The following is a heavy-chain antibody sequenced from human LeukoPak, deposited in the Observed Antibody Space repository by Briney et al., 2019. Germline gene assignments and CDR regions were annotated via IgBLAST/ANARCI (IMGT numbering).Heavy chain of an antibody. J-gene: IGHJ6*02. CDR1: GGTFSSYA. CDR3: ARDNHHYYDSSGYYGQYYSYGMDV. Sequence: SVKVSCKASGGTFSSYAISWVRQAPGQGLEWMGRIIPILGIANYAQKFQGRVTITADKSTSTAYMELSSLRSEDTAVYYCARDNHHYYDSSGYYGQYYSYGMDVWGQGTAVTVSS. V-gene: IGHV1-69*04. D-gene: IGHD3-22*01. CDR2: IIPILGIA.